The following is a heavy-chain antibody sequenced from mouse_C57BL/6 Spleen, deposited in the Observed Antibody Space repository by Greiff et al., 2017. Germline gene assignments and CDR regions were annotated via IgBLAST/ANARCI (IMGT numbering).Heavy chain of an antibody. Sequence: QVQLKQSGAELVRPGASVTLSCKASGYTFTDYEMHWVKQTPVHGLEWIGAIDPETGGTAYNQKFKGKAILTADKSSSTAYMELRSLTSEDSAVYYCTIYDGYYPYYFDYWGQGTTLTVSS. J-gene: IGHJ2*01. D-gene: IGHD2-3*01. CDR1: GYTFTDYE. CDR2: IDPETGGT. CDR3: TIYDGYYPYYFDY. V-gene: IGHV1-15*01.